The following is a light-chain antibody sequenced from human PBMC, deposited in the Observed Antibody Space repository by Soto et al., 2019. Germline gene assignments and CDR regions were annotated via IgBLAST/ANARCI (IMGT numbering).Light chain of an antibody. CDR2: DVS. J-gene: IGLJ2*01. Sequence: QSALTQPRSVSGSTGQSVTISCTGTSSDVGGYNYVSWYQQHPGKAPKLMIYDVSKRPSGVPDRFSGSKSVNTASLTISGLQAEDEADYYCCSYAGSYFYVVFGGGTKLTVL. CDR1: SSDVGGYNY. CDR3: CSYAGSYFYVV. V-gene: IGLV2-11*01.